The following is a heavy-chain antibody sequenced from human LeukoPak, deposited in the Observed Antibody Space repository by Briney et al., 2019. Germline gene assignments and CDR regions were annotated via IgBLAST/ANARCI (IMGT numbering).Heavy chain of an antibody. D-gene: IGHD1-26*01. CDR3: VTPRSWELSDMAV. J-gene: IGHJ6*03. CDR1: GYSITTNYY. V-gene: IGHV4-38-2*02. Sequence: SETLSLTCTVSGYSITTNYYWAWIRQSPGTGLEWIGSVYHNGETYYNPSLKSRVITSVDTSKNEFSLRLTSVTAADTAVYYCVTPRSWELSDMAVWGKGTTVIVSS. CDR2: VYHNGET.